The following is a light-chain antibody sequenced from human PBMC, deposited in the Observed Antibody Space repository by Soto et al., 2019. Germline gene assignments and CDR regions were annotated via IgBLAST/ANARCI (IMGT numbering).Light chain of an antibody. CDR1: QSINNY. J-gene: IGKJ1*01. V-gene: IGKV1-39*01. CDR2: AAS. CDR3: QRSFTTLWT. Sequence: DIQMTQSPSSLSASVGDRVTITCRASQSINNYLNWYQQKPGKAPKFLIYAASTLQSGVPSRFSGGGSGTDFSLTISSLQPEDFATYYCQRSFTTLWTFGQGTKVEIK.